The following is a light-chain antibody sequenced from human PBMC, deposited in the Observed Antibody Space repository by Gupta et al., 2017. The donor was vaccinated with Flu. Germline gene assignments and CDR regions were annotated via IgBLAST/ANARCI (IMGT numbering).Light chain of an antibody. Sequence: IVMTHSPSPLSFAPGERAALSCRASQAVSINVAWYKQKPAQAPRLLIYAASTSVTGSPARFSGSESGTELTLTISSRQLEDFAVYYCQQQNDWHPRPFGGGTKVEIK. V-gene: IGKV3-15*01. J-gene: IGKJ4*01. CDR1: QAVSIN. CDR2: AAS. CDR3: QQQNDWHPRP.